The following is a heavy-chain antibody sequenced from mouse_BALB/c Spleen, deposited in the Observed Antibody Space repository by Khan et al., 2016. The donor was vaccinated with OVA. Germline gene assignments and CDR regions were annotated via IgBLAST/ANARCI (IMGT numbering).Heavy chain of an antibody. D-gene: IGHD2-14*01. Sequence: QVQLKESGAKLARPGASVKMSCKASGYTFTSYTIHWIKLRPGQGLEWIGYINPSNGYTNYNQKFKDKATLTADKSSTTAYMELSSLTSDDSALYNCVRDGAYHRNDDWFAYWGQGTLVTVSA. CDR1: GYTFTSYT. V-gene: IGHV1-4*01. CDR3: VRDGAYHRNDDWFAY. J-gene: IGHJ3*01. CDR2: INPSNGYT.